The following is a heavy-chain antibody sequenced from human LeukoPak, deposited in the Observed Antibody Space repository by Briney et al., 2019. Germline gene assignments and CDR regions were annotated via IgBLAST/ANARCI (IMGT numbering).Heavy chain of an antibody. CDR2: INTGGDRG. J-gene: IGHJ6*03. D-gene: IGHD6-13*01. CDR1: GLNFTNYA. V-gene: IGHV3-23*03. Sequence: GSLRLSCKASGLNFTNYAMNWVRQAPRKELEWFSFINTGGDRGYNADSVKGRLTISRDNSRTTLFLQMDGLRADDTALYYCVKDGSRHGRSYLDVWGKGTTVTVSS. CDR3: VKDGSRHGRSYLDV.